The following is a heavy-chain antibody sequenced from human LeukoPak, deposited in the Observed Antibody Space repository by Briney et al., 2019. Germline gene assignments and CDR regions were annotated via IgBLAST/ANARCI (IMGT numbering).Heavy chain of an antibody. CDR3: ARAGVWDYSDSSGYHNAAFDI. V-gene: IGHV1-2*02. J-gene: IGHJ3*02. D-gene: IGHD3-22*01. CDR1: GYTFTSYD. Sequence: GASVKVSCKASGYTFTSYDINWVRQAPGQGLEWMGWINPSSGGTNYAQKFQGRVTVTRDTSISTACMDLSRLRSDDTAVYYCARAGVWDYSDSSGYHNAAFDIWGQGTMVTVSS. CDR2: INPSSGGT.